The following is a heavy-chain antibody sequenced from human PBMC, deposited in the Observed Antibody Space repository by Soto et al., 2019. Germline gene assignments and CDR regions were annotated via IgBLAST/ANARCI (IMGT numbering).Heavy chain of an antibody. D-gene: IGHD5-12*01. J-gene: IGHJ4*02. Sequence: GSLRLSCAASGFSFSSYGMIWVRQAPGKGLEWVSSITSESSYIYYVDSVRGRFTITRDNAKNSLHLQMTSLRAEDTAVYYCARVDGYTYPNDYWGQGTLVTVSS. CDR3: ARVDGYTYPNDY. V-gene: IGHV3-21*01. CDR1: GFSFSSYG. CDR2: ITSESSYI.